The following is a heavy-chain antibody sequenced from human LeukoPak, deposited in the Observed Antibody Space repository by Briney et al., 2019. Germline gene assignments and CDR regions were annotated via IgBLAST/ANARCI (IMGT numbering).Heavy chain of an antibody. J-gene: IGHJ6*02. Sequence: SETLSLTCAVYGGSFSGYYWSWIRQPPGKGLEWIGEINHSGSTNYNPSLKSRVTISVDTSKNQFSLKLSSATAADTAVYYCARIPTTVTPPRGMDVWGQGTTVTVSS. CDR1: GGSFSGYY. V-gene: IGHV4-34*01. CDR3: ARIPTTVTPPRGMDV. CDR2: INHSGST. D-gene: IGHD4-17*01.